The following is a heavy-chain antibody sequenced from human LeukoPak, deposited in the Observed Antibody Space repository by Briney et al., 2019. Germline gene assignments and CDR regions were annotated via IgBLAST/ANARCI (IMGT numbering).Heavy chain of an antibody. CDR1: GCSISSGYY. CDR2: IYHSGST. V-gene: IGHV4-38-2*01. D-gene: IGHD3-10*01. CDR3: ATSYYGSGSYYSLYFDY. J-gene: IGHJ4*02. Sequence: SETLSLTCAVSGCSISSGYYWGWIRQPPGKGLEWIGSIYHSGSTYYNPSLKSRVTISVDTSKNQFSLKLSSVTAADTAVYYCATSYYGSGSYYSLYFDYWGQGTLVTVSS.